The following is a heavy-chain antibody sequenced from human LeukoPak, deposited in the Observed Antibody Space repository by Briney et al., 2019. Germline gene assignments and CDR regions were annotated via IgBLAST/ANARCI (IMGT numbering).Heavy chain of an antibody. Sequence: PSEALSLTCTVSGGSISSGDYYWSWIRQPPGKGLEWIGYIYYSGSTYYNPSLKSRVTISVDTSKNQFSLKLSSVTAADTAVYYCATGDSSGGDFDYWGQGTLVTVSS. CDR1: GGSISSGDYY. CDR2: IYYSGST. V-gene: IGHV4-30-4*01. CDR3: ATGDSSGGDFDY. J-gene: IGHJ4*02. D-gene: IGHD6-19*01.